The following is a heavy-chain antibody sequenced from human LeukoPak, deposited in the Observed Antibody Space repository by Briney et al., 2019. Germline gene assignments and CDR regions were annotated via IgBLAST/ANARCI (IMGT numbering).Heavy chain of an antibody. J-gene: IGHJ4*02. CDR3: ARDGNRDYYGSGSYFDY. D-gene: IGHD3-10*01. Sequence: PGGSLRLSCAASGFTVSSNYMSWVRQAPGQGLEWVSVIYSGGSTYYADSVKGRFTISRDNSKNTLYLQMNSLRAEDTAVYYCARDGNRDYYGSGSYFDYWGQGTLVTVSS. CDR1: GFTVSSNY. CDR2: IYSGGST. V-gene: IGHV3-53*01.